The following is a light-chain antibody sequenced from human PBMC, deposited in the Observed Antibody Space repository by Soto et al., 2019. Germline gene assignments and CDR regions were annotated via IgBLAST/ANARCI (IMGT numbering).Light chain of an antibody. CDR2: GAS. J-gene: IGKJ1*01. V-gene: IGKV3-15*01. Sequence: EIVMAQSPATLSVSRGERATLSCRASQSVSTNVAWYQQKPGQAPRLLIYGASTRATGIPDRFSGSGSGTEFTLTISSLQSEDFAVYYCQQYNNWPRTFGQGSKVDI. CDR3: QQYNNWPRT. CDR1: QSVSTN.